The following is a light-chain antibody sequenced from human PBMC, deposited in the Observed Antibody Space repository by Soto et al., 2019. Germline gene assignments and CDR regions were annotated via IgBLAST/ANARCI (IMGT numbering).Light chain of an antibody. CDR2: EVS. CDR1: GSDVGGYNS. J-gene: IGLJ1*01. CDR3: LSKTSSISYV. V-gene: IGLV2-14*01. Sequence: QSVLTQPASVSGSPGQSITISCTGTGSDVGGYNSVSWFQQHPSKAPKLIIYEVSHRPSGVSIRFSGSKSGNTASLTISGLQAEDEADYYCLSKTSSISYVFGTGTKVTVL.